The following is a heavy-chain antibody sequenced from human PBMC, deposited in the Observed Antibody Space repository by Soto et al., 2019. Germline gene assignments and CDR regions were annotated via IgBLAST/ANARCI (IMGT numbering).Heavy chain of an antibody. J-gene: IGHJ4*02. D-gene: IGHD2-21*02. CDR2: IYYSGST. CDR3: ARGGDSIDY. Sequence: QVQLQESGPRLVKPSQTLSLTCTVSGGSISSGDYYWSWIRQPPGKGLEWIGYIYYSGSTYYNPSIXXRXIXXVDTSKNQFSLKVRSLTAADTAVYYCARGGDSIDYWGQGTLVTVSS. CDR1: GGSISSGDYY. V-gene: IGHV4-30-4*01.